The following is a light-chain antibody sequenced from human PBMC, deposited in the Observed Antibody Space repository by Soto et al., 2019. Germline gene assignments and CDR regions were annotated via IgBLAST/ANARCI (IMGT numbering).Light chain of an antibody. V-gene: IGLV4-60*02. CDR2: LEGSGSY. CDR3: ETWDSNTHTV. CDR1: SGHSSYI. Sequence: QLVRTQSSSASASLGSSVKLTCTLSSGHSSYIIAWHQQQPGKAPRYLMKLEGSGSYNKGSGVPDRFSGSSSGADRYLTISNLQFEYEADYYCETWDSNTHTVFGGGTKLTVL. J-gene: IGLJ3*02.